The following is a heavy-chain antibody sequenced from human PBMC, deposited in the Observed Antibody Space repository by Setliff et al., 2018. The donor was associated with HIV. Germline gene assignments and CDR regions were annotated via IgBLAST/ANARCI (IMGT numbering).Heavy chain of an antibody. J-gene: IGHJ4*02. V-gene: IGHV3-15*01. CDR3: TTGTRLVD. CDR2: IKSKTDGGTT. Sequence: PGGSLRLSCAASGFTFNNYAIHWVRQAPGKGLEWVGRIKSKTDGGTTEYAAPVKGRFTISRDDSKNTLYLQMNSLKTEDTAVYYCTTGTRLVDWGQGALVTVSS. D-gene: IGHD2-21*01. CDR1: GFTFNNYA.